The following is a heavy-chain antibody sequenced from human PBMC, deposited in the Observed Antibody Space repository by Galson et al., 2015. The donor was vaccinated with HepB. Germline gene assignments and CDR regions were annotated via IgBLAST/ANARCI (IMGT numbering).Heavy chain of an antibody. CDR2: INPISGGT. V-gene: IGHV1-2*02. CDR1: GYNFNGYY. Sequence: SVKVSCKASGYNFNGYYIHWVRQAPGQGPEWLGWINPISGGTEYVKKFQGRVTMTRDTSISTAYMELRMLRSDDTAVYYCARVPGLYFFDNWGQGTLVTVSS. J-gene: IGHJ4*02. D-gene: IGHD3-10*01. CDR3: ARVPGLYFFDN.